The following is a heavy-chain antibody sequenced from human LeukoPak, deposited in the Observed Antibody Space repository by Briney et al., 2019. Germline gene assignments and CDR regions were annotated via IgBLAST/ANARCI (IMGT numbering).Heavy chain of an antibody. Sequence: PSETLSLTCTVYSGLVSSDHWTWIRQPPGKGLEWVGYIFSNGNTEYSPSLESRATISVDTSKNQCSLKLTSVTAADTAVYYCARVVYRGENWFDPWGQGTLVTVSS. V-gene: IGHV4-59*02. D-gene: IGHD3-10*01. J-gene: IGHJ5*02. CDR1: SGLVSSDH. CDR2: IFSNGNT. CDR3: ARVVYRGENWFDP.